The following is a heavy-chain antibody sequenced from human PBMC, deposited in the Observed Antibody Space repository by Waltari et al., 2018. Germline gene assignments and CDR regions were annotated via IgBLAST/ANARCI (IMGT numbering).Heavy chain of an antibody. CDR1: GFTFSSYA. CDR2: ISYDGSNK. CDR3: LAFGGYGMDV. D-gene: IGHD3-10*01. Sequence: QVQLVESGGGVVQPGRSLRLSCAASGFTFSSYAMHWVRQAPGKGLEWVAVISYDGSNKYYADSVKGRFTISRDNSKNTLYLQMNSLRAEDTAVYYSLAFGGYGMDVWGQGTTVTVSS. J-gene: IGHJ6*02. V-gene: IGHV3-30*01.